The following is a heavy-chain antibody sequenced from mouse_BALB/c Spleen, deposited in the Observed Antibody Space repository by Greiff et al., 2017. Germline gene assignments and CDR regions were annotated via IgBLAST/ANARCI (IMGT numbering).Heavy chain of an antibody. D-gene: IGHD2-10*01. CDR3: ARSYYGNYVFDY. CDR1: GFTFSSFG. Sequence: EVQGVESGAGLVQPGGSRKLSCAASGFTFSSFGMHWVRQAPEKGLEWVAYISSGSSTIYYADTVKGRFTISRDNPKNTLFLQMTSLRSEDTAMYYCARSYYGNYVFDYWGQGTTLTVSS. V-gene: IGHV5-17*02. CDR2: ISSGSSTI. J-gene: IGHJ2*01.